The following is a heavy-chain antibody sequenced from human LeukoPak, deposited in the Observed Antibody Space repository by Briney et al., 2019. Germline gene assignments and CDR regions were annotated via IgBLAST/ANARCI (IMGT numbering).Heavy chain of an antibody. Sequence: GASVKVSCKASGGAFSSYAISWVRQAPGQGLEWRGRIIPILGIANYAQKFQGRVTITADKSTSTAYMELSSLRSDDTAVYYCARGGDYGDLRYFDYWGQGTLVTVSS. J-gene: IGHJ4*02. V-gene: IGHV1-69*04. CDR3: ARGGDYGDLRYFDY. CDR2: IIPILGIA. CDR1: GGAFSSYA. D-gene: IGHD4-17*01.